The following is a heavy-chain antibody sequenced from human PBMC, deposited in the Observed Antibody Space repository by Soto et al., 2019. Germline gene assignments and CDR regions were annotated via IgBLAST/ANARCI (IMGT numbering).Heavy chain of an antibody. V-gene: IGHV3-30*04. CDR1: GFTFNNYA. J-gene: IGHJ4*02. D-gene: IGHD3-16*01. CDR3: ACDRSQITESSSNS. Sequence: GGSLCLSCAASGFTFNNYAFNWVRRAPGKGREWVAIISYDGSNKYYADSVKGRFTISRDNSKNKLYLQMNSLRVKDAAVYFCACDRSQITESSSNSWGQGTLVTVSS. CDR2: ISYDGSNK.